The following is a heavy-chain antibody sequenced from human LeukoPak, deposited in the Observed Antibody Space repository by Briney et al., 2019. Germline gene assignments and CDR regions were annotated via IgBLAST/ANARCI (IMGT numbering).Heavy chain of an antibody. CDR1: GFTVSSNY. J-gene: IGHJ4*02. CDR3: ASGYNWNYLFDY. D-gene: IGHD1-7*01. Sequence: GGSLRLSXAASGFTVSSNYMSWVRQAPGKGLEWVSVLYSGGGTYYADSVRGRFTISRDNSKNTVYLQMNSLSTEDTALYYCASGYNWNYLFDYWGQGTLVTVSS. V-gene: IGHV3-66*02. CDR2: LYSGGGT.